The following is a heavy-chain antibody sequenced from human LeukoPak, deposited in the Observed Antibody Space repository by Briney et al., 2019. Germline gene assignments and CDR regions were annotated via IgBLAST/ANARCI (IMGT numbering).Heavy chain of an antibody. CDR3: ARAYSSGSPFDY. V-gene: IGHV3-21*01. J-gene: IGHJ4*02. CDR1: GFTFSSYT. D-gene: IGHD6-19*01. CDR2: IARSSNYK. Sequence: GGSLRLSCAASGFTFSSYTMNWVRQAPGKGLEWVSSIARSSNYKYYADSVKGRFTISRDNAKNSLYLQMNSLRAEDTAVYYCARAYSSGSPFDYWGQGTLVTVSS.